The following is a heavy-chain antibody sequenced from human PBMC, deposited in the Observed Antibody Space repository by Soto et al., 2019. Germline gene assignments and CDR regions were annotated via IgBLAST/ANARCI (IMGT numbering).Heavy chain of an antibody. D-gene: IGHD1-26*01. CDR3: ARGLDDFETSAFDY. CDR2: MNPNSGNT. Sequence: QVQLVQSGAEVKRPGASVKVSCKASGYIFTNYDINWVRQAPGQGLEWMGWMNPNSGNTGFAQKFQGRVTMTRDTSITSVSLELTSLTSEDTAVYFCARGLDDFETSAFDYWGQGTLVTVSS. V-gene: IGHV1-8*01. CDR1: GYIFTNYD. J-gene: IGHJ4*02.